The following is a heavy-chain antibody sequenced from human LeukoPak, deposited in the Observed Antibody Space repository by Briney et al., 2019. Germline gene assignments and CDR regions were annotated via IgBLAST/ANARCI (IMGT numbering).Heavy chain of an antibody. D-gene: IGHD4-11*01. CDR1: GFYVSTNY. CDR2: LYSGGTT. CDR3: ARRYGNYDWYFDL. Sequence: GGPLRLSCAASGFYVSTNYMSWVRQAPGKGLEWVSVLYSGGTTYCADFAKGRFTISRDDSKNTLYLQMDSLRAEDTAVYYCARRYGNYDWYFDLWGRGTLVTVSS. J-gene: IGHJ2*01. V-gene: IGHV3-53*01.